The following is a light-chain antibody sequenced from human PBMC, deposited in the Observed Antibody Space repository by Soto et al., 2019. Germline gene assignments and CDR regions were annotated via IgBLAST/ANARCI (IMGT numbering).Light chain of an antibody. V-gene: IGLV1-40*01. CDR3: QSYDNSLSHVV. CDR2: GDN. J-gene: IGLJ2*01. Sequence: QSVLTQPPSVSGAPGQRVTIPCTGSSSNIGSFYDVHWYQQLPGTVPKLLIYGDNNRPSGVPDRFSGSKSGTSASLAITGLQPQDEADDYCQSYDNSLSHVVFGGGTKLTVL. CDR1: SSNIGSFYD.